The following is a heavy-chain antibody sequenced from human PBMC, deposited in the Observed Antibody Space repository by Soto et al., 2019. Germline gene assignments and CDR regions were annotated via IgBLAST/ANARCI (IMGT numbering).Heavy chain of an antibody. V-gene: IGHV5-51*01. D-gene: IGHD2-2*01. J-gene: IGHJ5*02. CDR1: GYSFISYW. Sequence: GESLKISCKGSGYSFISYWIGWVRQMPGKGLEWMGIIYPGDSDTRYSPSFQGQVTISADKSISTAYLQWSSLKASDTAMYYCARLEVPAANVNWFDPWGQGTLVTVSS. CDR3: ARLEVPAANVNWFDP. CDR2: IYPGDSDT.